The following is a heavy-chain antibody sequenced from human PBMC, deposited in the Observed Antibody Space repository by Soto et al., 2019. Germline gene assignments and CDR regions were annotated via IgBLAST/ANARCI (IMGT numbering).Heavy chain of an antibody. V-gene: IGHV1-8*01. J-gene: IGHJ4*02. CDR1: GYTFTTYD. D-gene: IGHD2-15*01. Sequence: ASVKVSCKASGYTFTTYDFNWVRQATGQGLEWMGWMNPNSGNTGYAQKFQGRVTMTRNTSISTAYMELSSLRSEDTAMYYCARGPRSFDYWGQGTLVTVSS. CDR2: MNPNSGNT. CDR3: ARGPRSFDY.